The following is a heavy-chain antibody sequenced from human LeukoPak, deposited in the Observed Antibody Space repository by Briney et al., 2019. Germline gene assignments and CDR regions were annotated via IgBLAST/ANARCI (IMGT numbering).Heavy chain of an antibody. V-gene: IGHV4-4*07. CDR3: AGSNYGSLDY. CDR2: MYSSGSS. J-gene: IGHJ4*02. CDR1: GGSITSYY. D-gene: IGHD3-10*01. Sequence: SETLSLTCTVSGGSITSYYLNWIRQPAGKGLEWIGRMYSSGSSNYNPSLKSRVTMSVDTSKNQFFLNLISVTAADTSVCSCAGSNYGSLDYWGQGILVTVSS.